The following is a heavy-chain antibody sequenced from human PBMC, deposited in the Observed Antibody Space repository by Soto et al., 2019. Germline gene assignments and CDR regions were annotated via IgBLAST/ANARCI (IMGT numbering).Heavy chain of an antibody. Sequence: QVQLQQWGAGLLKPSETLSLTCAVYGRSFSGYYWRWIRQSPGKGLEWIGEINHSGSTNYNPSLKSLVTILIDAPKNQFSLKMSSVTAADTAVYYCARSPYMAVWGKGTTVIVSS. V-gene: IGHV4-34*01. CDR1: GRSFSGYY. J-gene: IGHJ6*03. CDR2: INHSGST. CDR3: ARSPYMAV.